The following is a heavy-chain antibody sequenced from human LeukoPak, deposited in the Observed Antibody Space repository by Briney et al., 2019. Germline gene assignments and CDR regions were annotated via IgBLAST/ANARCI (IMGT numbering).Heavy chain of an antibody. Sequence: GGSLRLSCAASGFTVSSNYMSWVRQAPGKGLELVSVIYSCGSTYYADSVKGRFTISRDNSKNTLYLQMNSLRAEDTAVYYCHSYGSGSYLPFDYWGQGTLVTVSS. J-gene: IGHJ4*02. CDR2: IYSCGST. V-gene: IGHV3-53*01. D-gene: IGHD3-10*01. CDR3: HSYGSGSYLPFDY. CDR1: GFTVSSNY.